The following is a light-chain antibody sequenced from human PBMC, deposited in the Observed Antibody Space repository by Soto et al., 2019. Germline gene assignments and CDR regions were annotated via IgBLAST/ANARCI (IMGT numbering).Light chain of an antibody. CDR3: QALGNGLLHV. V-gene: IGLV4-69*01. J-gene: IGLJ1*01. Sequence: QLVLTQSPSASASLGASVKLTCTLSSGHSSYAIAWHQQQPEKDPRHLMKLNSDGSHSKGDGLPDPFSGSRSGAERYLTIASPQSEDEADYSRQALGNGLLHVFGTGTKVTVL. CDR1: SGHSSYA. CDR2: LNSDGSH.